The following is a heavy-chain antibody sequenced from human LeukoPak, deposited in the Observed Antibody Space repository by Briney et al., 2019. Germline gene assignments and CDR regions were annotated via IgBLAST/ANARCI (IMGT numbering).Heavy chain of an antibody. CDR1: GLSFTNYA. Sequence: GGSLRLSCAASGLSFTNYAMSWVRQAPARGPEWLSSMKGGGETFYADSVKGRFTLSRDDSRNTVYLQLNNLRVEDTAIYYCARASWISTADAAWWGQGTQVTVSS. D-gene: IGHD2-2*03. CDR3: ARASWISTADAAW. CDR2: MKGGGET. J-gene: IGHJ4*02. V-gene: IGHV3-23*01.